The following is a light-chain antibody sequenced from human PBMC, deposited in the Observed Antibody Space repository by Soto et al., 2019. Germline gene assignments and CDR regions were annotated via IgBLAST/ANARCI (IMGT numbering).Light chain of an antibody. CDR3: AAWDDSLNGPV. CDR1: SSNIGSNT. Sequence: QLVLTQPPSASGTPGQRVTISCSGSSSNIGSNTINWYQQLLPGTAPKLLVYTDSQRPSGVPDRFSGSKSGTSASLAISGLQPEDEAKYYCAAWDDSLNGPVFGGGTKLTVL. CDR2: TDS. J-gene: IGLJ2*01. V-gene: IGLV1-44*01.